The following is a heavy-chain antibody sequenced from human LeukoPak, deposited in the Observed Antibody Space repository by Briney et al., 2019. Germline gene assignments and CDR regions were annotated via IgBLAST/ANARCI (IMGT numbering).Heavy chain of an antibody. CDR2: INPSGGST. J-gene: IGHJ4*02. CDR1: GYTFNNHY. Sequence: GASVKVSCKASGYTFNNHYMYWVRQAPGQGLEWMGVINPSGGSTSYAQKFQGRVTMTRDKSTRTVYMEVNSLRSEDTAVYYCARQGTYSSAIGMGYWGQGTPVTVSS. CDR3: ARQGTYSSAIGMGY. D-gene: IGHD6-19*01. V-gene: IGHV1-46*02.